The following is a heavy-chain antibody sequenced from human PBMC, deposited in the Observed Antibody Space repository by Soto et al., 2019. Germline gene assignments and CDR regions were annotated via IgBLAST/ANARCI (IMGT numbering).Heavy chain of an antibody. CDR1: GFPFSSYA. D-gene: IGHD5-12*01. CDR2: INSGSSTI. V-gene: IGHV3-48*02. CDR3: VGDSGYTGYDLQY. J-gene: IGHJ4*02. Sequence: EVQLVESGGGLVQPGGSLRLSCAASGFPFSSYAMNWVRQAPGKGLEWVSYINSGSSTIYSADSAKGGFTISRDNAKNSLYLQMNSLRDEDTAVYFCVGDSGYTGYDLQYWGQGALVAVSS.